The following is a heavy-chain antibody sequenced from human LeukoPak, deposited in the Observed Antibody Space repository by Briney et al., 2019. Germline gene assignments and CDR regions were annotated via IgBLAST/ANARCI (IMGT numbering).Heavy chain of an antibody. V-gene: IGHV1-8*02. CDR1: GYTFTSYD. CDR3: ARAGYCSSTSCPPNWFDP. D-gene: IGHD2-2*01. J-gene: IGHJ5*02. CDR2: MNPNSGNT. Sequence: ASVKVSCKASGYTFTSYDINWVRQATGQGVEWMGWMNPNSGNTGYAQKFQGRVTMTRNTSISTAYMELSSLRSEDTAVYYCARAGYCSSTSCPPNWFDPWGQGTLVTVS.